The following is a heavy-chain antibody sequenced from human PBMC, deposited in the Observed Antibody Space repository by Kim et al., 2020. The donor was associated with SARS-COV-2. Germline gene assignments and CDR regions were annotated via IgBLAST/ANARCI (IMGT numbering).Heavy chain of an antibody. CDR1: GFTFSSYS. CDR2: ISSSSTI. Sequence: GGSLRLSCAASGFTFSSYSMNWVRQAPGKGLEWVSYISSSSTIYYADSVKGRFTISRDNAKNSLYLQMNSLRAEDTAVYYCARLYDPPLVWGQGTLVTVSS. J-gene: IGHJ4*02. CDR3: ARLYDPPLV. V-gene: IGHV3-48*01. D-gene: IGHD3-22*01.